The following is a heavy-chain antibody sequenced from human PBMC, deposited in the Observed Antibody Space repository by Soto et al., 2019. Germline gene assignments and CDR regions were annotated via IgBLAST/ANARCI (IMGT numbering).Heavy chain of an antibody. D-gene: IGHD3-3*01. CDR2: IVVGSGNT. CDR1: GFSFINST. J-gene: IGHJ4*02. V-gene: IGHV1-58*01. Sequence: GASVKISCKASGFSFINSTVQWVRQAPGQRLEWIGWIVVGSGNTNYAQKFQERVTITRDMSTSTAYMELSSLRSEDTAVYYCVIITIFRVGQAQYDYCGPRTLVAV. CDR3: VIITIFRVGQAQYDY.